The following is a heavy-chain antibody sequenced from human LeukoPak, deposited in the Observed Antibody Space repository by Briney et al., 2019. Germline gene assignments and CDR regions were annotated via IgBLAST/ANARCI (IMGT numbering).Heavy chain of an antibody. CDR2: IWCDGSNK. CDR1: GFTFSSYG. CDR3: ASSLWFGELLLDY. V-gene: IGHV3-33*01. J-gene: IGHJ4*02. D-gene: IGHD3-10*01. Sequence: GGSLRLSCAASGFTFSSYGMHWVRQAPGKGLEWVAVIWCDGSNKYYADSVKGRFTISRDNSKNTLYLQMNSLRAEDTAVYYCASSLWFGELLLDYWGQGTLVTVSS.